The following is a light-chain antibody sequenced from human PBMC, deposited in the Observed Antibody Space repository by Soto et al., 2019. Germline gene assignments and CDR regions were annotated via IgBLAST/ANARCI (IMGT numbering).Light chain of an antibody. J-gene: IGKJ1*01. V-gene: IGKV1-5*01. CDR2: DXS. CDR3: QQYETVSGT. Sequence: DIQLTQSPSTLIPSVGDTVTGSXRASDSVTVWLSWYQQKPGXAPKXXXDDXSALPRGGPSRLSGSGSGTKFTLTIASLQPDDFATYYCQQYETVSGTFGPGTKVDIK. CDR1: DSVTVW.